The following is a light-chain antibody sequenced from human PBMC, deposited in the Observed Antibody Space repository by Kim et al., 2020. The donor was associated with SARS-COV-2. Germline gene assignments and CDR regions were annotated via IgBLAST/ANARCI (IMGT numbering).Light chain of an antibody. CDR2: EVS. CDR3: SSYTSISTYV. CDR1: SGGVGTYNR. J-gene: IGLJ1*01. V-gene: IGLV2-18*02. Sequence: GQSVTISCTGTSGGVGTYNRVSWYQQPPGTAPKLMIYEVSSRPSGVPDRFSGSKSGNTASLTISGLQAQDEADYYCSSYTSISTYVFGTGTKVTVL.